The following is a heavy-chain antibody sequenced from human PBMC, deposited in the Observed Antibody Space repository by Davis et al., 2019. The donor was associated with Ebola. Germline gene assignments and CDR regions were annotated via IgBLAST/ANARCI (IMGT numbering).Heavy chain of an antibody. Sequence: PGGSLRLSCAASGFTLSRYTMNWVRQAPGKGLEWVSCISSSSSFIYYADSVKGRFTLSRDNAKNSVYLQMNSLRAEDTAVYYCAREREQQLVHYYYGLDVWGLGTTVTVSS. CDR1: GFTLSRYT. CDR2: ISSSSSFI. V-gene: IGHV3-21*06. D-gene: IGHD6-13*01. J-gene: IGHJ6*02. CDR3: AREREQQLVHYYYGLDV.